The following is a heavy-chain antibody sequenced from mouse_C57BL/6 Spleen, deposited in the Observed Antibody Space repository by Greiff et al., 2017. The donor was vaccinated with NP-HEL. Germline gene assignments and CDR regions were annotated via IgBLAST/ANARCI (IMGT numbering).Heavy chain of an antibody. J-gene: IGHJ2*01. CDR1: GFTFSDYY. CDR3: ARGEGYFDYFDY. D-gene: IGHD2-3*01. Sequence: EVKLVESEGGLVQPGSSIKLSCTASGFTFSDYYMAWVRQVPEKGLEWVANINYDGSSTYYLDSLKSRFIISRDNAKNILYLQMSSLKSEDTATYYCARGEGYFDYFDYWGQGTTLTVSS. V-gene: IGHV5-16*01. CDR2: INYDGSST.